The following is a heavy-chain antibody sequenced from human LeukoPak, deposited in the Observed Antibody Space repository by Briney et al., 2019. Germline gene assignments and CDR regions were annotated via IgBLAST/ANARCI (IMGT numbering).Heavy chain of an antibody. D-gene: IGHD3-10*01. CDR2: IYHSGST. V-gene: IGHV4-4*02. J-gene: IGHJ4*02. CDR3: ARDSATYGSGSHLGY. Sequence: PSETLSLTCAVSGGSISSSNWWSWVRQPPGKGLEWIGEIYHSGSTNFNPSLKTRVTISVDKSKKHFSLKMTSVTAADTALYYCARDSATYGSGSHLGYWGQGTLVTVSS. CDR1: GGSISSSNW.